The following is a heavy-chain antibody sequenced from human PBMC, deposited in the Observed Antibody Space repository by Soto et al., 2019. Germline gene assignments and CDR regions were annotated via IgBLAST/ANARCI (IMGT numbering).Heavy chain of an antibody. Sequence: SETLSLTCTVSGGSMSNNYWSWIRQPPGKGLEWLGSVYYSGSTYYNPSLKSRVTISVDTSKNQFSLKLSSVTAADTAVYYCARHVNWNRPYHEKDYYYYMDVCGKGTTVTVSS. CDR3: ARHVNWNRPYHEKDYYYYMDV. D-gene: IGHD1-1*01. V-gene: IGHV4-59*08. CDR2: VYYSGST. CDR1: GGSMSNNY. J-gene: IGHJ6*03.